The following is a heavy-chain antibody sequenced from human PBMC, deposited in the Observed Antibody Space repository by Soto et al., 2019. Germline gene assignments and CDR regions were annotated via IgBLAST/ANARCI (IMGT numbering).Heavy chain of an antibody. CDR1: GGSISSYY. Sequence: PSETLSLTCAVSGGSISSYYWSWTRQPAGKGLEWIGRIYTSGSTNYNPSLKSRVTMSVDTSKNQFSLKLSSVTAADTAVYYCARSLPTGTTGYYYGMDGWGQGTTVTVSS. CDR3: ARSLPTGTTGYYYGMDG. D-gene: IGHD1-7*01. CDR2: IYTSGST. V-gene: IGHV4-4*07. J-gene: IGHJ6*02.